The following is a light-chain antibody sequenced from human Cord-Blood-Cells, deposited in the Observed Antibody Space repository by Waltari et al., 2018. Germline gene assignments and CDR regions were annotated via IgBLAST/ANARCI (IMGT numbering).Light chain of an antibody. CDR2: AAS. V-gene: IGKV1-9*01. J-gene: IGKJ3*01. Sequence: DIQFTQSPSFLSASVGDRVTITCRASQGISSYLACYQQKPGKAPKLLIDAASTLQSGVPSRFSGSGSGTEFTLTISSLQPEDFATYYCQQLNSYPLFTFGPGTKVDIK. CDR1: QGISSY. CDR3: QQLNSYPLFT.